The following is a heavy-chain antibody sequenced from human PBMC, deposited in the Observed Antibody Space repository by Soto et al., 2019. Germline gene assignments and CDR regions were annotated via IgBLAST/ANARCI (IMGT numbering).Heavy chain of an antibody. CDR2: ISYDASDK. D-gene: IGHD2-15*01. J-gene: IGHJ6*02. V-gene: IGHV3-30-3*02. Sequence: QVQLVESGGGVVQPGRSLRLSCAASGFTFNSYAMHWVRQAPAKGLEWVAVISYDASDKQYVDSVKGRFTISRDNSKSKLYLQMNSPRGEDQGVYLCGKDFAPGFCSGWSLQPLGLDVWGPGDAVTVSS. CDR3: GKDFAPGFCSGWSLQPLGLDV. CDR1: GFTFNSYA.